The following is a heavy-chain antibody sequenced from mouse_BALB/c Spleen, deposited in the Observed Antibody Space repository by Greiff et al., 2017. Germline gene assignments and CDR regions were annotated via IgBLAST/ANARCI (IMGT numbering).Heavy chain of an antibody. CDR2: ISSGGSYT. Sequence: VQLKESGGGLVKPGGSLKLSCAASGFTFSSYTMSWVRQTPEKRLEWVATISSGGSYTYYPDSVKGRFTISRDNAKNTLYLQMSSLKSEDTAMYYCTREDDGYHRFAYWGQGTLVTVSA. V-gene: IGHV5-6-4*01. D-gene: IGHD2-3*01. CDR3: TREDDGYHRFAY. J-gene: IGHJ3*01. CDR1: GFTFSSYT.